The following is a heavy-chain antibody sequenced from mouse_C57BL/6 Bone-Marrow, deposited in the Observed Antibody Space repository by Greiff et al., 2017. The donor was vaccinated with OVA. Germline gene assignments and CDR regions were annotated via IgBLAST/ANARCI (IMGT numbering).Heavy chain of an antibody. J-gene: IGHJ4*01. CDR1: GYTFTSYW. CDR2: IDPNSGGT. Sequence: QVQLQQPGAELVKPGASVKLSCKASGYTFTSYWMHWVKQRPGRSLEWIGRIDPNSGGTKYNEKFKSKATLTVDKPSSTAYMQLSSLTSEDSAVYYCARRDYGSSFYYAMDYWGQGTSVTVSS. V-gene: IGHV1-72*01. CDR3: ARRDYGSSFYYAMDY. D-gene: IGHD1-1*01.